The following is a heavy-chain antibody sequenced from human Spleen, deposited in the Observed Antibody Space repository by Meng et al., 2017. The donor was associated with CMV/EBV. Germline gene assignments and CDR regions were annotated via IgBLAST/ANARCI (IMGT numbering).Heavy chain of an antibody. D-gene: IGHD2/OR15-2a*01. J-gene: IGHJ4*02. CDR2: FNPYSGGT. Sequence: ASVKVSCKASGYTFTGYYIHWVRQAPGHGLEWMGRFNPYSGGTHFAQKFQGRVTLTRDTSITTAYMELSRLTSDDMAVYYCASRMTVSRSTFRRYFFDYWGQGSLVTVSS. CDR3: ASRMTVSRSTFRRYFFDY. V-gene: IGHV1-2*02. CDR1: GYTFTGYY.